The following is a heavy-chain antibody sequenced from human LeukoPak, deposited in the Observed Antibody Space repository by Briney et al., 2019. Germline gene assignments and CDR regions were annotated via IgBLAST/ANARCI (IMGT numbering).Heavy chain of an antibody. CDR1: GGSISSYY. Sequence: SETLSLTCTVSGGSISSYYWSWIRQPPGKGLQWIGYIYYSGSTNYNPSLKSRVTISVDTSKNQFSLKLSSVTAADTAVYYCARVQYYYGSGTSWFDPWGQRTPVTVSS. CDR2: IYYSGST. CDR3: ARVQYYYGSGTSWFDP. D-gene: IGHD3-10*01. V-gene: IGHV4-59*01. J-gene: IGHJ5*02.